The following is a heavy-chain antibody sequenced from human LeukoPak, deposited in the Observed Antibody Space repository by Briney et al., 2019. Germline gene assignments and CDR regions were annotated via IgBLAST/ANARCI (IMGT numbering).Heavy chain of an antibody. CDR2: INHSGST. J-gene: IGHJ5*02. CDR1: GGSFSGYY. D-gene: IGHD6-19*01. Sequence: SETLSLTCAVYGGSFSGYYWSWIRQPPGKGLEWIGEINHSGSTNYNPSLRSRVTISVDTSKNQFSLKLSSVTAADTAVYYCARGFHRGYSSGWWINWFDPWGQGTLVTVSS. V-gene: IGHV4-34*01. CDR3: ARGFHRGYSSGWWINWFDP.